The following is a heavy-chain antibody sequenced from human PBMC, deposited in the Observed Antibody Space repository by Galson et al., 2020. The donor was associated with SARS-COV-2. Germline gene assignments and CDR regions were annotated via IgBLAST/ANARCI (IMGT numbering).Heavy chain of an antibody. CDR3: ARLTGYSSSWMQYYFDY. Sequence: SETLSLTCTVSGGSISSYYWSWIRQPPGKGLEWIGYIYTSGSTNYNPSLKSRVTISVDTSKNQFSLKLSSVTAADTAVYYCARLTGYSSSWMQYYFDYWGQGTLVTVSS. CDR1: GGSISSYY. CDR2: IYTSGST. D-gene: IGHD6-13*01. J-gene: IGHJ4*02. V-gene: IGHV4-4*08.